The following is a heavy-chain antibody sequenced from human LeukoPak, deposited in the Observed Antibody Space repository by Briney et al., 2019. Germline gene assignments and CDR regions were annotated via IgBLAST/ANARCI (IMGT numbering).Heavy chain of an antibody. J-gene: IGHJ4*02. CDR2: MNPNSGNT. V-gene: IGHV1-8*01. CDR3: ARVSRGYYDSSGYYG. CDR1: GYTFTSYD. D-gene: IGHD3-22*01. Sequence: GASVKVSCKASGYTFTSYDINWVRQATGQGLEWMGWMNPNSGNTGYAQKLQGRVTMTTDTSTSTAYMELRSLRSDDTAVYYCARVSRGYYDSSGYYGWGQGTLVTVSS.